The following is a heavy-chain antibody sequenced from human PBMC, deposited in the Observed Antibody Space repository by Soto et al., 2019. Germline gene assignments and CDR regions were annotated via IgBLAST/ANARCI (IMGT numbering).Heavy chain of an antibody. D-gene: IGHD3-3*01. J-gene: IGHJ6*02. CDR1: GFTFSSYG. Sequence: GGSLRLSCAASGFTFSSYGMHWVRQAPGKGLEWVAVISYDGSNKYYADSVKGRFTISRDNSKNTLYLQMNSLRAEDTAVYYCAKGGPRDFWSGYFYYYYYGMDVWGQGTTVTVSS. CDR3: AKGGPRDFWSGYFYYYYYGMDV. V-gene: IGHV3-30*18. CDR2: ISYDGSNK.